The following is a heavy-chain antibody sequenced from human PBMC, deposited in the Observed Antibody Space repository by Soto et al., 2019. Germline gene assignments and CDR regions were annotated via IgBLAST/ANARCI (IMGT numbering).Heavy chain of an antibody. D-gene: IGHD2-15*01. Sequence: GGSLRLSCAASGFTFSSYAMSWVRQAPGKGLEWVSAISGSGGSTYYADSVKGRFTISRDNSKNTLYLQMNSLRAEDTAVYYCAKGDCSGGSCYGIFDYWGQGTLVTVSS. CDR3: AKGDCSGGSCYGIFDY. CDR1: GFTFSSYA. V-gene: IGHV3-23*01. J-gene: IGHJ4*02. CDR2: ISGSGGST.